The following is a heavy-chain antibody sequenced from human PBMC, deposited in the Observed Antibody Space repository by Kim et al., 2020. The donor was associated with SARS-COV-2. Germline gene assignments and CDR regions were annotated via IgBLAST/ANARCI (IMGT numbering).Heavy chain of an antibody. CDR2: INSDGSST. Sequence: GGSLRLSCAASGFTFSSYWMHWVRQAPGKGLVWVSRINSDGSSTSYADSVKGRFTISRDNAKNTLYLQMNSLRAEDTAVYYCARGIVLCRWLRLCKGTDYYYGMDVWGQGTTVTVSS. CDR3: ARGIVLCRWLRLCKGTDYYYGMDV. V-gene: IGHV3-74*01. CDR1: GFTFSSYW. J-gene: IGHJ6*02. D-gene: IGHD5-12*01.